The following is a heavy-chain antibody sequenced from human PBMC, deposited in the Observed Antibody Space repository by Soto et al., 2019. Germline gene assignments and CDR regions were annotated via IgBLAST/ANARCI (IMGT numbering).Heavy chain of an antibody. CDR3: AIQGSGSSNPSFVPGVSSFDY. D-gene: IGHD3-10*01. V-gene: IGHV3-21*01. CDR2: ISSSSSYI. J-gene: IGHJ4*02. CDR1: GFTFSSYS. Sequence: EVQLVESGGGLVKPGGSLRLSCAASGFTFSSYSMNWVRQAPGKGLEWVSSISSSSSYIYYADSVKGRFTISRDNAKNSLYLQMNSLRAEDTAVYYCAIQGSGSSNPSFVPGVSSFDYWAREPWSPSPQ.